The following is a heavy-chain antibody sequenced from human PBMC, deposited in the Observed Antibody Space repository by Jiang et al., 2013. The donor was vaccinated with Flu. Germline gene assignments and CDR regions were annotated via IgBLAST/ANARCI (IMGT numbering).Heavy chain of an antibody. D-gene: IGHD6-19*01. Sequence: YWTWIRQHPGKGLEWIGYIYYSGSTSYNPSLKSRVTISADRSKNQFSLKLTSVTAADTAVYYCARDYTSGWSWYFDLWGRGTLVTVSS. CDR1: Y. CDR3: ARDYTSGWSWYFDL. CDR2: IYYSGST. V-gene: IGHV4-31*02. J-gene: IGHJ2*01.